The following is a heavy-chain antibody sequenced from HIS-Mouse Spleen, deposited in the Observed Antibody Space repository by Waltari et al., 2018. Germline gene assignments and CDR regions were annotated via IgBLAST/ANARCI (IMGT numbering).Heavy chain of an antibody. J-gene: IGHJ4*02. Sequence: EVQLVESGGGLVKPGGSLRLSCAASGFTFSNAWMSWVRQAPGKGLGWVGRIKSKTDGGTTDYAAPVKGRFTISRDDSKNTLYLQMNSLKTEDTAVYYCTTYPNGDPGDYWGQGTLVTVSS. V-gene: IGHV3-15*01. CDR1: GFTFSNAW. D-gene: IGHD7-27*01. CDR2: IKSKTDGGTT. CDR3: TTYPNGDPGDY.